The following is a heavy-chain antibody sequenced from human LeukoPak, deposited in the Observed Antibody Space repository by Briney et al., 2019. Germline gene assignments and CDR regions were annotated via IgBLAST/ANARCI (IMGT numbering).Heavy chain of an antibody. J-gene: IGHJ5*02. CDR2: IHYSGST. CDR3: ARVVLGYCSGGSCYSGSWFDP. V-gene: IGHV4-59*01. D-gene: IGHD2-15*01. CDR1: GGSISSYY. Sequence: KPSETLSLTCTVSGGSISSYYWSWIRQPPGKGLEWIGYIHYSGSTNYNPSLKSRVTISVDTSKNQFSLKLSSVTAADTAVYYCARVVLGYCSGGSCYSGSWFDPWGQGTLVTVSS.